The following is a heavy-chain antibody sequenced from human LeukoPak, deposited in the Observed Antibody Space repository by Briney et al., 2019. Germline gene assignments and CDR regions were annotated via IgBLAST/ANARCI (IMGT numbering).Heavy chain of an antibody. CDR1: GYSFTSYC. CDR3: ARLGIQSAGRY. Sequence: GESLKISCKGSGYSFTSYCIGWVRQMPGKGLEWMGIIYPNDSETRYSPSFQGQVTISADKSINTAYLQWSSLKASDTAMYYCARLGIQSAGRYWGQGTLVTVSS. D-gene: IGHD1-14*01. CDR2: IYPNDSET. V-gene: IGHV5-51*01. J-gene: IGHJ4*02.